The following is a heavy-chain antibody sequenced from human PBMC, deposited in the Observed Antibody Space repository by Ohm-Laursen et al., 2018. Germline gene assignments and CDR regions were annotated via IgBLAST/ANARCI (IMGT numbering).Heavy chain of an antibody. CDR1: GGSFSGYY. CDR2: INHSGST. V-gene: IGHV4-34*01. Sequence: GTLSLTCAVYGGSFSGYYWNWIRQPPGKGLEWIGEINHSGSTNYNPSLKSRVTISVDTSKNQFSLKLSSVTAEDTAVYYCASLGGGFWSGYYTRDGMDVWGQGTTVTVSS. D-gene: IGHD3-3*01. CDR3: ASLGGGFWSGYYTRDGMDV. J-gene: IGHJ6*02.